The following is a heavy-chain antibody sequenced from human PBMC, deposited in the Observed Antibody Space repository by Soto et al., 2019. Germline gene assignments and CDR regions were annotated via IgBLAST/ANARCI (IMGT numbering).Heavy chain of an antibody. J-gene: IGHJ6*03. Sequence: EVQLVESGGGLVQPGGSLRLSCAASGFTFSSYWMHWVRQAPGKGLVWVSRINSDGSSTSYADSVKGRFTISRDNAKNTLYLQMNSLRAEDTAVYYCARDEGGVETYYDFWSGSLYYMDVWGKGTTVTVSS. V-gene: IGHV3-74*01. CDR3: ARDEGGVETYYDFWSGSLYYMDV. CDR1: GFTFSSYW. D-gene: IGHD3-3*01. CDR2: INSDGSST.